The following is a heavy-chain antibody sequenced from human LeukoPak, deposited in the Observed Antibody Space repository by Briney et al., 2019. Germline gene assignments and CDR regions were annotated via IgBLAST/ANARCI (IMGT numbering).Heavy chain of an antibody. J-gene: IGHJ4*02. CDR3: ARARGYYGSGSYSFDY. D-gene: IGHD3-10*01. CDR2: IYSGGST. CDR1: GFTVSSNY. Sequence: PGGSLRLSCAASGFTVSSNYMSWVRQAPGKGLEWVSVIYSGGSTYYADSVKGRFTISRDNSKNTLYLQMNSLRAEDTAVYYCARARGYYGSGSYSFDYWGQGTLVTVSS. V-gene: IGHV3-53*01.